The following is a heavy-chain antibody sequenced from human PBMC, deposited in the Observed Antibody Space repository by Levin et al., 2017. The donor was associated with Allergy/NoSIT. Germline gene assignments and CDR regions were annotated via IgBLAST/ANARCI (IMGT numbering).Heavy chain of an antibody. D-gene: IGHD3-3*01. Sequence: GGSLRLSCAASGFTFSSYGMHWVRQAPGKGLEWVAVISYDENNKYYADSVKGRFTISRDNSKNTVCLQMSSLRAEDTAVYYCAKVLFEDFWSGSGKIGWFDPWGQGTLVTVSS. CDR3: AKVLFEDFWSGSGKIGWFDP. CDR2: ISYDENNK. V-gene: IGHV3-30*18. CDR1: GFTFSSYG. J-gene: IGHJ5*02.